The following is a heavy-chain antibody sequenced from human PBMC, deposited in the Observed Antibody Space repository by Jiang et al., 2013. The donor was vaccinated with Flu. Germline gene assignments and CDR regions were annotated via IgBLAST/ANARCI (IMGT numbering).Heavy chain of an antibody. CDR3: ARVLTGLYFDY. CDR2: IYSGGST. V-gene: IGHV3-53*01. D-gene: IGHD3-9*01. J-gene: IGHJ4*02. Sequence: EWVSVIYSGGSTYYADSVKGRFTISRDNSKNTLYLQMNSLRAEDTAVYYCARVLTGLYFDYWGQGTLVTVSS.